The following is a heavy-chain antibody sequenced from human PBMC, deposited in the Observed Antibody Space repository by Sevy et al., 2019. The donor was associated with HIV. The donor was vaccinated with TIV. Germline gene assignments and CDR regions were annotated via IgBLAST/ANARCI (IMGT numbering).Heavy chain of an antibody. D-gene: IGHD3-16*02. CDR1: GFTFSSYS. Sequence: GGSLRLSCAASGFTFSSYSMNWVRQAPGKGLEWVSSISSSSSYIYYADSVKGRFTISRDNAKNSLYLQMNSLRAEDTAVYYCASDMITFGGVIAPDAFDIWGQGTTVTVSS. J-gene: IGHJ3*02. V-gene: IGHV3-21*01. CDR2: ISSSSSYI. CDR3: ASDMITFGGVIAPDAFDI.